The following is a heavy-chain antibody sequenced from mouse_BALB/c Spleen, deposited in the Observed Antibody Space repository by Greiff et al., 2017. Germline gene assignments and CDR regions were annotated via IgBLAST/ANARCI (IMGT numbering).Heavy chain of an antibody. CDR3: TRSSYYDGTFAY. D-gene: IGHD1-1*02. J-gene: IGHJ3*01. Sequence: QVQLQQSGAELVKPGASVKLSCKASGYTFTSYYMYWVKQRPGQGLEWIGEINPSNGGTNFNEKFKSKATLTVDKSSSTAYMQLSSLTSEDSAVYYCTRSSYYDGTFAYWGQGTLVTVSA. CDR1: GYTFTSYY. CDR2: INPSNGGT. V-gene: IGHV1S81*02.